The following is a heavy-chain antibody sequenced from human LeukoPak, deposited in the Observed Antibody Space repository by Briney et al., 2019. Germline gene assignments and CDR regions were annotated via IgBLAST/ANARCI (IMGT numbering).Heavy chain of an antibody. D-gene: IGHD3-3*01. Sequence: GSLRLSCAASGFTFSSYWMSWVRQAPGKGLEWVANIKQDGSEKYYVDSVKGRFTISRGNAKNSLYLQMNSLRAEDTAVYYCAREYDFWSGGNYFDYWGQGTLVTVSS. CDR3: AREYDFWSGGNYFDY. V-gene: IGHV3-7*01. CDR2: IKQDGSEK. J-gene: IGHJ4*02. CDR1: GFTFSSYW.